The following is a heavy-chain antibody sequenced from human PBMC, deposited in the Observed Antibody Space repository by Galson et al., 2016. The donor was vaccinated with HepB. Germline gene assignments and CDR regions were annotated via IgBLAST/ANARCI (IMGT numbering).Heavy chain of an antibody. J-gene: IGHJ5*02. CDR1: GGSVSSDTHY. CDR2: THYSGRT. D-gene: IGHD6-6*01. V-gene: IGHV4-61*01. Sequence: SETLSLTCTVSGGSVSSDTHYWSWIRQPPGKGLEWIGYTHYSGRTNYNPSLKSRVTISVDTSKNQFSLKLNSVTAADTAVYYCARDRSIDWFDPWGQGTLVIVSS. CDR3: ARDRSIDWFDP.